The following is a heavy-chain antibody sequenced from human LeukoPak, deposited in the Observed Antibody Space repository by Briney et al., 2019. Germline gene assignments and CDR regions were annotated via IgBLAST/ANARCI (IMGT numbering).Heavy chain of an antibody. CDR1: GGSISSGDYY. CDR2: IYYSGST. Sequence: TLSLTCTVSGGSISSGDYYWSWIRQPPGKGLEWIGYIYYSGSTYYNPSLKSRVTISVDTSKNQFSLKLSSVTAADTAVYYCARNVVVVPAAIHFYYYYYYYMDVWGKGTTVTVSS. V-gene: IGHV4-30-4*08. CDR3: ARNVVVVPAAIHFYYYYYYYMDV. J-gene: IGHJ6*03. D-gene: IGHD2-2*01.